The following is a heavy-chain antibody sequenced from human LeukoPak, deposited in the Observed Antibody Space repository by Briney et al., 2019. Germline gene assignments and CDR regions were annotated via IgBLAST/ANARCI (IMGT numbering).Heavy chain of an antibody. CDR1: GGSISSGGYY. D-gene: IGHD2-2*01. V-gene: IGHV4-31*03. J-gene: IGHJ6*02. CDR2: IFYSGST. Sequence: SETLSLTCTVSGGSISSGGYYWSWIRQHPGKGLEWIGYIFYSGSTYYNPSLKSRVTISVDTSKNQFSLKLSSVTAADTAVYYCARGQTQRYYYYGMDVWGQGTTVTVSS. CDR3: ARGQTQRYYYYGMDV.